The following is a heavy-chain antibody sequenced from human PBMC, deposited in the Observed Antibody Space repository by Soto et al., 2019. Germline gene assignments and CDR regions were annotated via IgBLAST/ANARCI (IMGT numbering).Heavy chain of an antibody. CDR1: GGSISSSNYY. CDR2: VYYSGNT. CDR3: AIPYSTSWFDL. J-gene: IGHJ5*02. V-gene: IGHV4-39*01. Sequence: SETLSLTCSVSGGSISSSNYYWGWIRQPPGKGLEWIGSVYYSGNTYYNPSLKSRVTISADTSKKQFSLKLSSVSAADTAVYYCAIPYSTSWFDLWGQGTLVTVSS. D-gene: IGHD5-18*01.